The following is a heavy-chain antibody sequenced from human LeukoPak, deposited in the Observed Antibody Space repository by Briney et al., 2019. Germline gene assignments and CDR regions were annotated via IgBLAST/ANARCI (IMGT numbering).Heavy chain of an antibody. J-gene: IGHJ6*01. CDR2: IIPIFGTA. CDR3: ARAHYDSSGYYYYGMDV. V-gene: IGHV1-69*13. D-gene: IGHD3-22*01. CDR1: GYIFASYA. Sequence: SVKVSCKASGYIFASYAFSWVRQAPGQGLEWMGGIIPIFGTANYAQKFQGRVTITADESTSTAYMELSSLRSEDTAVYYCARAHYDSSGYYYYGMDVWGQGTTVTVSS.